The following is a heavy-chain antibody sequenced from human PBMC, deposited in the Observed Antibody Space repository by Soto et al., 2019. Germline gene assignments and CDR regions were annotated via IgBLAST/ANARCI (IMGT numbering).Heavy chain of an antibody. Sequence: PGGSLRLSCSASGFTFSNYAMQWVRQAPGKGLQFVSTISSNGGSTDYTDSVKGRFTISRDNSINTMYLEMNSLRAEDTAVYYCAKDRKTIFGVVPFSGGMDVWGQGTTVTVSS. V-gene: IGHV3-64*04. CDR3: AKDRKTIFGVVPFSGGMDV. D-gene: IGHD3-3*01. CDR2: ISSNGGST. J-gene: IGHJ6*02. CDR1: GFTFSNYA.